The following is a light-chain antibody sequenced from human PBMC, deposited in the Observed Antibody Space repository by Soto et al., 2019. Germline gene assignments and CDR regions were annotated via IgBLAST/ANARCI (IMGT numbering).Light chain of an antibody. CDR3: KQCSDWPPLT. CDR2: DAS. Sequence: EIVLTQSPATLSLSPGERATLSCRASQSVSSYLAWYQQKPGQAPRLLIYDASNRATGIPARFSASGSGTDFTLTISSLEPEDFAVYYCKQCSDWPPLTFGGGTKVEI. J-gene: IGKJ4*01. V-gene: IGKV3-11*01. CDR1: QSVSSY.